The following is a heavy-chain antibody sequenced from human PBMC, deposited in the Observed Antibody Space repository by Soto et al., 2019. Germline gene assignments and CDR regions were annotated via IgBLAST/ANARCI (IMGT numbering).Heavy chain of an antibody. CDR3: ARLYGSGSYYNVYYYYGMDV. V-gene: IGHV4-31*03. J-gene: IGHJ6*02. CDR2: IYYSGST. CDR1: GCSISSGFYY. D-gene: IGHD3-10*01. Sequence: SETLSLTCPVSGCSISSGFYYWSWIRQHPGKGLEWIGYIYYSGSTYYNPSLKSRVTISVDTSKNQFSLKLSSVTAADTAVYYCARLYGSGSYYNVYYYYGMDVWGQGTTVTVSS.